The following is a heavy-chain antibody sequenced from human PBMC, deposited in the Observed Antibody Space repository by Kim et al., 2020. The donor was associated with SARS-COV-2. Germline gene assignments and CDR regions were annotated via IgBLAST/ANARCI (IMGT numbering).Heavy chain of an antibody. D-gene: IGHD3-10*01. V-gene: IGHV3-23*01. Sequence: GGSLRLSCAASGFTFSRYGMCWVRQAPGKGLEWVSPIGTGGGSTQYADSVKGRFTVSRDNSKNTLYLQMNSLRVEDTAIYYCAKGSDDNSYYHSADWGQGTPVTVSS. J-gene: IGHJ4*02. CDR2: IGTGGGST. CDR3: AKGSDDNSYYHSAD. CDR1: GFTFSRYG.